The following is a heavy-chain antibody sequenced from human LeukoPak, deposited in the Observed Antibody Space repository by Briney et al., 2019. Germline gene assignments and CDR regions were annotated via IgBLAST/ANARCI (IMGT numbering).Heavy chain of an antibody. D-gene: IGHD3-22*01. Sequence: TSETLSLTCTVSGGSISSYYWSWIRQPPGKGLEWIGYIYDSGSTNYNPSLKSRVTISVDTSKNQFSLKVSSVTAADTAVYYCASLTTADAFDIWGQGTMVTVSS. CDR2: IYDSGST. CDR3: ASLTTADAFDI. V-gene: IGHV4-59*01. J-gene: IGHJ3*02. CDR1: GGSISSYY.